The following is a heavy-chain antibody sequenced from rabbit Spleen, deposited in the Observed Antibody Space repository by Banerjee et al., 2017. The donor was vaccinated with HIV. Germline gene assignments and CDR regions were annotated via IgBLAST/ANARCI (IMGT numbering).Heavy chain of an antibody. D-gene: IGHD1-1*01. J-gene: IGHJ4*01. CDR2: INAVTGKP. Sequence: QEQLEESGGGLVKPEGSLTLTCKASGFSFSDRDVMCWVRQAPGKGLEWIACINAVTGKPVYATWASGRFTISRTSSTTVTLRMTSLTAADRATYFCARDLVGVIGWNFYLWGPGTLVTVS. CDR1: GFSFSDRDV. CDR3: ARDLVGVIGWNFYL. V-gene: IGHV1S45*01.